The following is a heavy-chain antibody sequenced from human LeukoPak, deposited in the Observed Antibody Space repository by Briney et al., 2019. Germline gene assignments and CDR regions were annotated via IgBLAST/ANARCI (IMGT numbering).Heavy chain of an antibody. J-gene: IGHJ4*02. V-gene: IGHV1-18*01. Sequence: ASVKVSCKASGYTFTNYDFSWVRQAPGQGLQWMGWISAYNGNTNYAQELQGRVTMTTDTSTSTAYMELRSLRSDDTAVYYCAISILGGSSDYWGQGTLVTVSS. CDR3: AISILGGSSDY. D-gene: IGHD4-23*01. CDR2: ISAYNGNT. CDR1: GYTFTNYD.